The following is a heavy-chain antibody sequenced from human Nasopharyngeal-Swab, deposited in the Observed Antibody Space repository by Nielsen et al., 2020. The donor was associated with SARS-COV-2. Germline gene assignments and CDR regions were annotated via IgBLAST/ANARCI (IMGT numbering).Heavy chain of an antibody. J-gene: IGHJ6*02. D-gene: IGHD6-19*01. CDR3: ARLGGWSVGYYGMDV. CDR2: ISSSSSYI. CDR1: GFTFSSYA. V-gene: IGHV3-21*01. Sequence: GESLKISCAASGFTFSSYAMSWVRQAPGKGLEWVSSISSSSSYIYYADSVKGRFTISRDNAKNSLYLQMNSLRAEDTAVYYCARLGGWSVGYYGMDVWGQGTTVTVSS.